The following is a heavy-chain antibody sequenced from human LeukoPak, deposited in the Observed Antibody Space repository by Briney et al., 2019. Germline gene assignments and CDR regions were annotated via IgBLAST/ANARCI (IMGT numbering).Heavy chain of an antibody. CDR3: AKAPVTTCSGAYCYPFDY. D-gene: IGHD2-15*01. CDR2: ISVSGNT. CDR1: GFTLSSYA. Sequence: PGGSLRLSCAASGFTLSSYAMSWVRQGPGKGLEWVSAISVSGNTYHADSVKGRFTISRDSSKNTLYFQMNSLRAEDAAVYYCAKAPVTTCSGAYCYPFDYWGQGTLVTVSS. V-gene: IGHV3-23*01. J-gene: IGHJ4*02.